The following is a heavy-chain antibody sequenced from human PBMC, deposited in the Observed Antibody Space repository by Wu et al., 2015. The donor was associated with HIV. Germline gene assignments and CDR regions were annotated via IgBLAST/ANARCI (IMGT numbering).Heavy chain of an antibody. D-gene: IGHD2-2*01. V-gene: IGHV1-18*01. CDR3: ARGDYSSTSYYFYYMDV. CDR2: ISPYNGNT. CDR1: GYTFTSYS. Sequence: VQSGAEVKKPGASVKVSCKTSGYTFTSYSISWVRQAPGQGLEWMGWISPYNGNTNYAQKFKGRVTMTADKYTRTAYLEMRSLRSDDTALYFCARGDYSSTSYYFYYMDVWGEGTTVTVSS. J-gene: IGHJ6*03.